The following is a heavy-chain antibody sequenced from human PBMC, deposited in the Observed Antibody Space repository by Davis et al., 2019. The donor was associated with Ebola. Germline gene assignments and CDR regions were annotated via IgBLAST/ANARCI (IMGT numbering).Heavy chain of an antibody. CDR2: INPNSGGT. CDR1: GYTFTGYY. Sequence: ASVKVSCKASGYTFTGYYMHWVRQAPGQGLEWMGWINPNSGGTNYAQKFQGWVTMTRDTSISTAYMELRSLRSEDTAVYYCARAYGAVYYYGMDVWGQGTTVTVSS. D-gene: IGHD3-10*01. J-gene: IGHJ6*02. CDR3: ARAYGAVYYYGMDV. V-gene: IGHV1-2*04.